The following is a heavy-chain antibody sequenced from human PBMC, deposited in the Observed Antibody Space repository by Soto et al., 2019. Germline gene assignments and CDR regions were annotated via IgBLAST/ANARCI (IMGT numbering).Heavy chain of an antibody. V-gene: IGHV4-39*01. CDR1: GGSISSSSYY. J-gene: IGHJ4*02. Sequence: QLQLQESGPGLVKPSETLSLTCTVSGGSISSSSYYWGWIRQPPGKGLEWIGSIYYSGSTYYNPSLKSRVTISVDTSKNQFSLKLSSVTAADTAVYYCARINRGSGSYYSIGYWGQGTLVTVSS. CDR2: IYYSGST. CDR3: ARINRGSGSYYSIGY. D-gene: IGHD3-10*01.